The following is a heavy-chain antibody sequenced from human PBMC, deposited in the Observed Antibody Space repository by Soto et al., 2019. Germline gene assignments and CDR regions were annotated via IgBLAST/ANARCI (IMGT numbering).Heavy chain of an antibody. Sequence: GGSLRLSCAASGFTFSSYTLNWVRQAPGKGLERVSFISSSSDYIYYADSVKGRFTIPRDNAKNSLYLQMNSLRAEDTAVYYCATADSSGYYPGFFDYWGQGTVVTVSS. V-gene: IGHV3-21*01. CDR2: ISSSSDYI. D-gene: IGHD3-22*01. CDR3: ATADSSGYYPGFFDY. J-gene: IGHJ4*02. CDR1: GFTFSSYT.